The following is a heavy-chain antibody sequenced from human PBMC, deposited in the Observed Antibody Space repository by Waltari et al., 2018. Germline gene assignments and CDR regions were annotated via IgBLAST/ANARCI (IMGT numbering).Heavy chain of an antibody. CDR3: ARDPPAPGGDV. CDR1: GFIVSNNY. D-gene: IGHD3-10*01. J-gene: IGHJ6*04. CDR2: MYSSGDT. V-gene: IGHV3-53*02. Sequence: EVQVVETGGDLIQPGGSLRLSCAASGFIVSNNYMNWVRQAPGKGLEWVSIMYSSGDTYYAASVEGRFTISRDNSKNTLYLQMNSLRAEDTAVYYCARDPPAPGGDVWGKGTTVTVSS.